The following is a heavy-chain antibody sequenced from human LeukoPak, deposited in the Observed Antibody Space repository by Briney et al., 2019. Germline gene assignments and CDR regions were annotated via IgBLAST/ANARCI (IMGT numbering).Heavy chain of an antibody. V-gene: IGHV3-48*03. Sequence: GGSLRLSCAASGFTFSSYEMNWVRQAPGKGLEWVSYISSSGSTIYYADSVKGRFTISRDNAKNSLYLQMNSLRAEDTAVYYCARDATELWFGELPDAFDIWGQGTMVTVSS. CDR1: GFTFSSYE. CDR2: ISSSGSTI. J-gene: IGHJ3*02. D-gene: IGHD3-10*01. CDR3: ARDATELWFGELPDAFDI.